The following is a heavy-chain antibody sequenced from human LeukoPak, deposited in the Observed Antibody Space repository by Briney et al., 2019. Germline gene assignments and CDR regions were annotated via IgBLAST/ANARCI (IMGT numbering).Heavy chain of an antibody. J-gene: IGHJ4*02. D-gene: IGHD6-19*01. CDR1: GYTFTSYA. CDR2: INAGNGNT. V-gene: IGHV1-3*01. CDR3: ARDGSSGWDNFDY. Sequence: ASVKVSCKASGYTFTSYAMRWVRQAPGQRLEWMGWINAGNGNTKYSQKFQGRVTITRDTSASTAYMGLSSLRSEDTAVYYCARDGSSGWDNFDYWGQGTLVTVSS.